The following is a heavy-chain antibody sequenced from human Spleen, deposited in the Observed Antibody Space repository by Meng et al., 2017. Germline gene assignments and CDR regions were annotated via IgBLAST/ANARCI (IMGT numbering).Heavy chain of an antibody. J-gene: IGHJ2*01. CDR3: ARVFLKDQDGYIGWGYFDL. CDR1: GGSFSDYY. D-gene: IGHD5-24*01. CDR2: INHSGST. Sequence: VQLQQWGAGLLKPSETLSLTCVVSGGSFSDYYWSWIRQPPGKGLEWIGEINHSGSTNYNPSLESRATISVDTSQNNLSLKLSSVTAADSAVYYCARVFLKDQDGYIGWGYFDLWGRGTLVTVSS. V-gene: IGHV4-34*01.